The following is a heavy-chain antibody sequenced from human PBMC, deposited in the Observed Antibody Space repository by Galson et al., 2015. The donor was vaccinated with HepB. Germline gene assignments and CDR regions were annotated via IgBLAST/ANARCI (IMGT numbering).Heavy chain of an antibody. D-gene: IGHD3-22*01. CDR3: AKIITFMTDYYDSSGYYSH. CDR1: GFIFDHYA. CDR2: ISWNSGSR. J-gene: IGHJ4*02. V-gene: IGHV3-9*01. Sequence: SLRLSCAASGFIFDHYAMHWVRQGPGKGLEWVSGISWNSGSRGYAGSVKGRFTISRDNAKNSLDLQMNSLGAEDTALYFCAKIITFMTDYYDSSGYYSHWGQGTLVTVSP.